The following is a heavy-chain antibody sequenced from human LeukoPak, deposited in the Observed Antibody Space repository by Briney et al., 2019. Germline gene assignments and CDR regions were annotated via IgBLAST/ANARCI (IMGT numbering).Heavy chain of an antibody. CDR1: GFIFSNAW. Sequence: GGSLRLSCAASGFIFSNAWMTWVRQAPGKGLEWVGRIKSKADGGTTDYAAPVKGRLTISRDDSKNTLYLQMNSLKTEDTAVYCSTATYYYDSSGYYYWGQGTLVTVSS. D-gene: IGHD3-22*01. CDR3: TATYYYDSSGYYY. J-gene: IGHJ4*02. V-gene: IGHV3-15*01. CDR2: IKSKADGGTT.